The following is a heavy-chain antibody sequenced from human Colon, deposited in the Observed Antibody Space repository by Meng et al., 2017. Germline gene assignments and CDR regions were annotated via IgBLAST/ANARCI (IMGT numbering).Heavy chain of an antibody. J-gene: IGHJ4*02. D-gene: IGHD5-24*01. CDR1: GGSFNTYG. V-gene: IGHV1-69*01. Sequence: QVQLVQSGAEVKKPGSSVKVSCKTSGGSFNTYGINWVRQAPKQGLEWMGGIIPMFPKTNYAQKFEGRLTITADESTSTAYMELSSLRSEDTAVYYCTRGLATIPHFDYWGQGILVTVSS. CDR2: IIPMFPKT. CDR3: TRGLATIPHFDY.